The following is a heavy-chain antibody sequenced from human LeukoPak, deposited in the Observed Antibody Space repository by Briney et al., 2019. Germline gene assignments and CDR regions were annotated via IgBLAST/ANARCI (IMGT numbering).Heavy chain of an antibody. CDR3: ARGLYDDSSGYYYELLDY. Sequence: ASVKVSCKASGYTFTGYYMHWVRQAPGQGLEWMGRINPNSGGTNYAQKFQGRVTMTRDTSISTAYMELSRLRPDDTAVYYCARGLYDDSSGYYYELLDYWGQGTLVTVSS. D-gene: IGHD3-22*01. J-gene: IGHJ4*02. CDR1: GYTFTGYY. V-gene: IGHV1-2*06. CDR2: INPNSGGT.